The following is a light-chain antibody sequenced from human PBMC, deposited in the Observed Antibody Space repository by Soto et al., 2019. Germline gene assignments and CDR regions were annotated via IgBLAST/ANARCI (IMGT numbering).Light chain of an antibody. Sequence: QSVLTQPPSASGTPGQRVTISCSGSSSNIGSYTVNWYQQLPGTAPKLLIYSNNQRPSGVPDRFSGSKSGTSASLAISGLQSADEADYYCAAWDDSLIGPVFGGGTKLTV. CDR3: AAWDDSLIGPV. CDR2: SNN. V-gene: IGLV1-44*01. CDR1: SSNIGSYT. J-gene: IGLJ3*02.